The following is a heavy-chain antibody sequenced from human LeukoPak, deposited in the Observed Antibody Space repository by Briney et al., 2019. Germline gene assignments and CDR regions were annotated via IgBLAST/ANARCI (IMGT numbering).Heavy chain of an antibody. V-gene: IGHV3-23*01. CDR3: AKGYLRDSSGYRGLYFDY. Sequence: PGGSLRLSCAASGFTFSSYGMSWVRQAPGKGLEWVSAISGSGGSTYYADSVKGRFTISRDNSKNTLYLQMNSLRAEDTAVYYCAKGYLRDSSGYRGLYFDYWGQGTLVTVSS. J-gene: IGHJ4*02. D-gene: IGHD3-22*01. CDR1: GFTFSSYG. CDR2: ISGSGGST.